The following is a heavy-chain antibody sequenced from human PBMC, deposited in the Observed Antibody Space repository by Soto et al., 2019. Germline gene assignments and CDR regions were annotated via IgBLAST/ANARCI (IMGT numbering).Heavy chain of an antibody. Sequence: QITLKESGPTLVEPTQTLTLTCSFSGFSLTNSGVGVGWLRQVSGKALECLGIIYWDNDRRYNPSLNTRFTITKVTSKDQVVLTMTYMEPVDTGTYYCAHRVTYSGSWDLGWFDSWGQGTPVTVS. J-gene: IGHJ5*01. CDR1: GFSLTNSGVG. CDR2: IYWDNDR. V-gene: IGHV2-5*02. D-gene: IGHD2-15*01. CDR3: AHRVTYSGSWDLGWFDS.